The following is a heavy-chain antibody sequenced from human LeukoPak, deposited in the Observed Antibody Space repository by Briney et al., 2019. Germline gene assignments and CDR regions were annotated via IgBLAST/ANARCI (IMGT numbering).Heavy chain of an antibody. CDR1: GGSISSYY. CDR3: ARLSYDILTGYYRGSGMDV. D-gene: IGHD3-9*01. CDR2: IYYSGST. Sequence: SETLSLTCTVSGGSISSYYWSWIRQPPGKGLEWIGYIYYSGSTNYNPSLKSRVTISVDTSKNQFSLKLSSVTAADTAVYYCARLSYDILTGYYRGSGMDVWGQGTTVTVSS. J-gene: IGHJ6*02. V-gene: IGHV4-59*08.